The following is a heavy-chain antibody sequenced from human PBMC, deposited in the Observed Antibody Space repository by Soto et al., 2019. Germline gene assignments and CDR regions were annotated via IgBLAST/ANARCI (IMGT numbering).Heavy chain of an antibody. Sequence: QVQLVQSGAEVKKPGSSVKVSCKSSGGTFSTYAISWVRQAPGQGLEWMGGIIPIFGTANYAQKFQGRVTFTADESTTTAYMELISLRSEDTAVYYCARDAMVVATGSRTWHYYYGMDVWGQGTTVTVSS. CDR2: IIPIFGTA. V-gene: IGHV1-69*12. J-gene: IGHJ6*02. CDR1: GGTFSTYA. CDR3: ARDAMVVATGSRTWHYYYGMDV. D-gene: IGHD2-15*01.